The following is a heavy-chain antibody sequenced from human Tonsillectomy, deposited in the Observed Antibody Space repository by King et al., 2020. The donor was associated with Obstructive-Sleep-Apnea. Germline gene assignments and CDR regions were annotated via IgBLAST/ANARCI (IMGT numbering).Heavy chain of an antibody. CDR3: ARKRITHDSSGYYYAALDS. V-gene: IGHV3-33*01. D-gene: IGHD3-22*01. CDR2: IWYDGSNK. J-gene: IGHJ5*01. Sequence: VQLVESGGGVVQPGRSLRLSCAASGFSFSVYGMHWVRQAPGKGLEWVAVIWYDGSNKYYVDSVKGRFTISRDNSRNTLYLQMDSLRAEDTAVYYCARKRITHDSSGYYYAALDSWGQGTLVTVSS. CDR1: GFSFSVYG.